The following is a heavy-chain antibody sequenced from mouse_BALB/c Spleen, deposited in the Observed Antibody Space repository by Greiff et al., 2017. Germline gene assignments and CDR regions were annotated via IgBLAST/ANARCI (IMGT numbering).Heavy chain of an antibody. CDR3: ASPYYGNPYWYFDV. CDR1: GYSITSDYA. J-gene: IGHJ1*01. D-gene: IGHD2-10*01. CDR2: ISYSGST. V-gene: IGHV3-2*02. Sequence: EVKLMESGPGLVKPSQSLSLTCTVTGYSITSDYAWNWIRQFPGNKLEWMGYISYSGSTSYNPSLKSRISITRDTSKNQFFLQLNSVTTEDTATYYCASPYYGNPYWYFDVWGAGTTVTVSS.